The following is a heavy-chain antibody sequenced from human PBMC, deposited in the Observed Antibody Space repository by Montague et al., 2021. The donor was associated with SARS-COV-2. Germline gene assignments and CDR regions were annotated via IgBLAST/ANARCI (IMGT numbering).Heavy chain of an antibody. V-gene: IGHV3-30-3*01. CDR2: ISYGGSNK. CDR1: GFIFSSYA. J-gene: IGHJ4*02. CDR3: ARAGWRCSGGSCYSQGGFDY. Sequence: SLRLSCAASGFIFSSYAMHWVRQAPGKGLEWVAVISYGGSNKFYADSVKGRFTISRDNSKNTLYLQMSSLRAEDTAVYYCARAGWRCSGGSCYSQGGFDYWGQGTLVTVSS. D-gene: IGHD2-15*01.